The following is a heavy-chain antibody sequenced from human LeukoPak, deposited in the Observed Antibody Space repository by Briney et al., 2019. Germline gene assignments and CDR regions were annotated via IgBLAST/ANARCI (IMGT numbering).Heavy chain of an antibody. CDR1: GGSISSYY. Sequence: SETLSLTCTVSGGSISSYYWSWIRQPPGKGLEWIGYIYYSGSTNYHPSLQSRVTLSVDTSKNQFSLRLSSVTAADTAVYYCARAVADKTFDYWGPGTLVTVSS. J-gene: IGHJ4*02. CDR3: ARAVADKTFDY. V-gene: IGHV4-59*08. CDR2: IYYSGST.